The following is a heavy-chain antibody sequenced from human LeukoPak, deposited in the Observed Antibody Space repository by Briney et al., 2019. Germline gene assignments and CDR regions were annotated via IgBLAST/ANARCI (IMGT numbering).Heavy chain of an antibody. J-gene: IGHJ5*02. CDR3: ARDLGIVGATREA. V-gene: IGHV3-21*01. Sequence: PGGSLRLSCAASGFTFSSYSMNWVRQAPGKGLEWVSSISSSLNYIYYADSVKGRFTISRDNAKNSLYLQMNSLRAEDTAVYYCARDLGIVGATREAWGQGTLVTVSS. CDR1: GFTFSSYS. CDR2: ISSSLNYI. D-gene: IGHD1-26*01.